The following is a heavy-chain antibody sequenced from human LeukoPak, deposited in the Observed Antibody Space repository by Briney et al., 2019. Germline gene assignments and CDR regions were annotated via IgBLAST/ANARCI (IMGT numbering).Heavy chain of an antibody. CDR2: TYYRSKWYN. Sequence: SQTLSLTCAISGDSVSSNSAAWNWIRQSPSRGLEWLGRTYYRSKWYNDYAVSVKSRITINPDTSKNQFSLKLSSVTAADTAVYYCARHPYDFWSGYQSPYYYYGMDVWGQGTTVTVSS. CDR1: GDSVSSNSAA. CDR3: ARHPYDFWSGYQSPYYYYGMDV. D-gene: IGHD3-3*01. V-gene: IGHV6-1*01. J-gene: IGHJ6*02.